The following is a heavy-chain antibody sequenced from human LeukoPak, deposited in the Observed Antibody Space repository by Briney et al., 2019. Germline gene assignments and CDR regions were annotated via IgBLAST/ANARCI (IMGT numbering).Heavy chain of an antibody. CDR2: INAGNGNT. CDR3: ARDGDSSGWYTIYYFDY. V-gene: IGHV1-3*01. CDR1: GYTFTRYA. J-gene: IGHJ4*01. Sequence: ASVKVSCKASGYTFTRYAMHWVRQAPGQRLEWMGRINAGNGNTKYSQKFQGRVTITRDTSASTAYMELSSLRSEDTAVYYCARDGDSSGWYTIYYFDYWGHGTLVTVSS. D-gene: IGHD6-19*01.